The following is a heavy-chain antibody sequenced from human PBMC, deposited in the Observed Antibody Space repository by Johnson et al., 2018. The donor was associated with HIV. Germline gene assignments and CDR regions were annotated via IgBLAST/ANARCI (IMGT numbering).Heavy chain of an antibody. CDR3: AREAYYARAFDL. J-gene: IGHJ3*01. CDR1: GFTFSNYA. Sequence: QVQLVESGGGVVQPGRSLRLSCTASGFTFSNYAIHWVRQAPGKGLEWVAGITYDGTNKYYADSLKGRFAISRDNSRNTLDLRMDSLRVEDTAVYYCAREAYYARAFDLWGQGTMVTVSS. V-gene: IGHV3-30*03. CDR2: ITYDGTNK. D-gene: IGHD3-3*01.